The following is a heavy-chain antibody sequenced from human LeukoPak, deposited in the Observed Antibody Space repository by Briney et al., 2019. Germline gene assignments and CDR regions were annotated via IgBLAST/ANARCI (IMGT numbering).Heavy chain of an antibody. J-gene: IGHJ3*02. D-gene: IGHD3-10*01. V-gene: IGHV4-39*01. Sequence: SETLSLTCTVSGGSISSSSYYWGWIRQPPGKGLEWIGSIYYSGSTYYNPSLKSRVTISVDTSKNRFSLKLSSVTAADTAVYYCARYDYGSGTNDAFDIWGQGTMVTVSS. CDR1: GGSISSSSYY. CDR2: IYYSGST. CDR3: ARYDYGSGTNDAFDI.